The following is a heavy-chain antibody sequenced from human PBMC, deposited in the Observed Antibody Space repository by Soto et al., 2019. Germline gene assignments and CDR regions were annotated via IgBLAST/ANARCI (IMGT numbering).Heavy chain of an antibody. CDR2: IIPVFGTP. CDR1: GGSFSNYG. Sequence: QVQVVQSGAEVKKPGSSVKVSCKASGGSFSNYGISWVRQAPGQGLEWMGGIIPVFGTPHYAQKFQDRDTITADESTSTVYMEVSSLTSEDTAVYYCARGDATKIIVTTYYGLDVWGQETTVTVSS. CDR3: ARGDATKIIVTTYYGLDV. V-gene: IGHV1-69*12. D-gene: IGHD3-22*01. J-gene: IGHJ6*02.